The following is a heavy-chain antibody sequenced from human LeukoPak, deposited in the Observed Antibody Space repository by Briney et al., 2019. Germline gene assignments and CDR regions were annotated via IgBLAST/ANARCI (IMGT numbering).Heavy chain of an antibody. CDR1: GFTFSRNA. Sequence: GGSLRLSCAASGFTFSRNAMHWVRQAPGKGLEWVTVIWYDGSNKYYADSVKGRFTISRDNSKNTQYLQMNSLRVEDTAVYYCVSRDGYSYGLDYWGQGTPVTVSS. CDR3: VSRDGYSYGLDY. D-gene: IGHD5-18*01. V-gene: IGHV3-33*01. CDR2: IWYDGSNK. J-gene: IGHJ4*02.